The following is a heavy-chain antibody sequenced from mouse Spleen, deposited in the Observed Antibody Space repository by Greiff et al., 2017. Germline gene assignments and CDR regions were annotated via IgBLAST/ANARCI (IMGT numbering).Heavy chain of an antibody. D-gene: IGHD2-2*01. Sequence: VQLQQSGAELVRSGASVKLSCTASGFNIKDYYMHWVKQRPEQGLEWIGWIDPENGDTEYAPKFQGKATMTADTSSNTAYLQLSSLTSEDTAVYYCNAFYYGSNYFDYWGQGTTLTVSS. CDR3: NAFYYGSNYFDY. CDR1: GFNIKDYY. CDR2: IDPENGDT. V-gene: IGHV14-4*02. J-gene: IGHJ2*01.